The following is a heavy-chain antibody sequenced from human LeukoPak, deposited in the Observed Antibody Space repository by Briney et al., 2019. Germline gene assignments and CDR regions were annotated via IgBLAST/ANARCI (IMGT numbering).Heavy chain of an antibody. CDR1: GFTFSSFA. CDR2: ITGRGGST. D-gene: IGHD1-1*01. V-gene: IGHV3-23*01. J-gene: IGHJ5*02. CDR3: ARLWDWNDVENWFDP. Sequence: GGSLRLSCAASGFTFSSFAMSWVRQAPGKGLECVSGITGRGGSTYYADSVKGRFTISRDNSKNTLYLQMNSLRAEDTAVYYCARLWDWNDVENWFDPWGQGTLVTVSS.